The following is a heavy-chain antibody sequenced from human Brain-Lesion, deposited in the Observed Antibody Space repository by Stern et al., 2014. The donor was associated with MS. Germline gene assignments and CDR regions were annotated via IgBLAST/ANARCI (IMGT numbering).Heavy chain of an antibody. D-gene: IGHD2/OR15-2a*01. Sequence: VQLVDSGGGVVQPGRPLRLSWVASGFTFGSCAMHWVRQAPGKGLEWVAGVSYDGSNKYYADSVKGRFTISRDNSQNTLYMQMSSLRPEDTAVYYCAKDRQYLTYFFDHWGQGSLVTVSS. CDR2: VSYDGSNK. CDR3: AKDRQYLTYFFDH. J-gene: IGHJ5*02. V-gene: IGHV3-30*18. CDR1: GFTFGSCA.